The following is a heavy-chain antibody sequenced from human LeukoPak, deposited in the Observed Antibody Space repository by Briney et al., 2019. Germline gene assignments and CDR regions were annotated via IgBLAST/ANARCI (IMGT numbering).Heavy chain of an antibody. Sequence: GGSLRLSCAASGFTFSSYAMHWVRQAPGKGLEWVSSISSSSSYIYYADSVKGRFTISRDNAKNSLYLQMNSLRAEDTAVYYCARDRASGSQEYDFDYWGQGTLVTVSS. CDR3: ARDRASGSQEYDFDY. V-gene: IGHV3-21*01. CDR1: GFTFSSYA. CDR2: ISSSSSYI. J-gene: IGHJ4*02. D-gene: IGHD3-10*01.